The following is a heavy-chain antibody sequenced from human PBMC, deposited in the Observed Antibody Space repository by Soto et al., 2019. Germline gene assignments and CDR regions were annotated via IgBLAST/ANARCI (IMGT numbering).Heavy chain of an antibody. Sequence: PGGSLRLSCAASGFTFSSYGMSWVRQAPGKGLEWVSAITDSGGSTYYADSVKGRFTISRDNSKNTVYLQMNSLRAEDTAVYYCAKAATVVTLYYFDYWGQGTLVTVSS. CDR2: ITDSGGST. V-gene: IGHV3-23*01. D-gene: IGHD4-17*01. CDR1: GFTFSSYG. CDR3: AKAATVVTLYYFDY. J-gene: IGHJ4*02.